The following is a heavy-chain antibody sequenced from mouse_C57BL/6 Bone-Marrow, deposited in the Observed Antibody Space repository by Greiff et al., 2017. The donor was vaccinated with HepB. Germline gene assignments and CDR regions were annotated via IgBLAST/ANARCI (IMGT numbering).Heavy chain of an antibody. D-gene: IGHD2-3*01. CDR3: ASYDGGGY. CDR1: GYTFTSYW. CDR2: IYPGSGST. J-gene: IGHJ2*01. Sequence: VQLQESGAELVKPGASVKMSCKPSGYTFTSYWITWVKQRPGQGLEWIGDIYPGSGSTNYNEKFKSKATLTVDTSSSTAYIQLSSLTSEDSAVYYCASYDGGGYWGQGTTLTVSS. V-gene: IGHV1-55*01.